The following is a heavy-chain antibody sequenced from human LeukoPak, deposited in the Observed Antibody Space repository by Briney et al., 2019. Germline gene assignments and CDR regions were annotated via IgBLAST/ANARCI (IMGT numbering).Heavy chain of an antibody. CDR1: GGSISSGDYY. CDR2: IYYSGST. J-gene: IGHJ6*03. V-gene: IGHV4-30-4*08. D-gene: IGHD3-3*01. Sequence: SQTLSLTCTVSGGSISSGDYYWSWIRQPPGKGLECIGYIYYSGSTYYNPSLKSRVTISVDTSKNQFSLKLSSVTAADTAVYYCARDIIDFWSGYPYYYMDVWGKGTTVTVSS. CDR3: ARDIIDFWSGYPYYYMDV.